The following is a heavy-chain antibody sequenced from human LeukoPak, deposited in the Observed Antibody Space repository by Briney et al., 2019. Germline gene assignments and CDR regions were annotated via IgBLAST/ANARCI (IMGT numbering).Heavy chain of an antibody. V-gene: IGHV1-69*04. CDR3: ASNPDGYNQWGHDY. Sequence: TARVSCKASGGTFSSFALSWVRQTPGQGVEWMGRIIPILGVANHAQQFHGRVTITADKSTSTVYMELSSLRSEDPAVYYCASNPDGYNQWGHDYWGQGTLVT. CDR1: GGTFSSFA. D-gene: IGHD5-24*01. J-gene: IGHJ4*02. CDR2: IIPILGVA.